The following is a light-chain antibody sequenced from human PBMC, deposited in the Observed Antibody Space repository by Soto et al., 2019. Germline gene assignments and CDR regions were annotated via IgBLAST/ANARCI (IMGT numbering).Light chain of an antibody. Sequence: DVQMTQSPSTLSASVGDRVTITCRASQSLNTRLAWYQKKPGKAPNLLIYDASSLESGVPSRFSGSGSGTEFTLTISSLKADDVATYYCQQYNSYWTYGQGTKVEIK. CDR3: QQYNSYWT. CDR1: QSLNTR. V-gene: IGKV1-5*01. J-gene: IGKJ1*01. CDR2: DAS.